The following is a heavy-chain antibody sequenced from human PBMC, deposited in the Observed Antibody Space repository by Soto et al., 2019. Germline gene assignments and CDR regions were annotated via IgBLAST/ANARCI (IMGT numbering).Heavy chain of an antibody. CDR1: GGSISTYY. CDR2: VYYSGST. CDR3: ARRVAAAPMYALDI. Sequence: SETLSLTCTVSGGSISTYYWAWIRQPPGKGLEWIGFVYYSGSTNYNPSLKSRVTISLDTSRNQFSLKLNSVTSADTAVYFCARRVAAAPMYALDIWGQGTMVTV. J-gene: IGHJ3*02. D-gene: IGHD6-13*01. V-gene: IGHV4-59*01.